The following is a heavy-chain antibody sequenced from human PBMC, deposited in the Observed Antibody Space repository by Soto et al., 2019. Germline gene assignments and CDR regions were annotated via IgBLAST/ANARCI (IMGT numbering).Heavy chain of an antibody. CDR2: IWYDGSNK. CDR1: GFTFSSYG. J-gene: IGHJ4*02. Sequence: QVQLVESGGGVVQPGRSLRLSCAASGFTFSSYGMHWVRKAPGKGLEWVAVIWYDGSNKYYADSVKGRFTISRDNSKNTLYLQMNSLRAEDTAVYYCARAMAYYYDSSGYYSFGYWGQGTLVTVSS. D-gene: IGHD3-22*01. CDR3: ARAMAYYYDSSGYYSFGY. V-gene: IGHV3-33*01.